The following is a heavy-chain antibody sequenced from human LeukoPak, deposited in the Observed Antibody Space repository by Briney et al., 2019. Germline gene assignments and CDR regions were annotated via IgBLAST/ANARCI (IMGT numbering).Heavy chain of an antibody. Sequence: SETLSLTCAVSGGSISRNSYYWGWIRQPPGKGLEWIGSIYYSGSTYYNPSLKSRVTISVDTSKNQFSLKLSSVTAADTAVYYCARTVAGAGYPTDYWGQGTLVTVSS. D-gene: IGHD6-19*01. CDR3: ARTVAGAGYPTDY. CDR1: GGSISRNSYY. CDR2: IYYSGST. V-gene: IGHV4-39*07. J-gene: IGHJ4*02.